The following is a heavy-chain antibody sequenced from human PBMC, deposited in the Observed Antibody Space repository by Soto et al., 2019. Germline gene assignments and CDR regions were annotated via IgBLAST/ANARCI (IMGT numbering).Heavy chain of an antibody. CDR1: AFTFSSYW. CDR3: ARRDQIAYYYGMDV. Sequence: QPGGSLRLSCAASAFTFSSYWLNWVRHAPGKGPVWVSRINSDGSITGYADSVKGRFTISRDNAKNTLYLQMNSLSAEDTAVYYCARRDQIAYYYGMDVWGQGTTVTVSS. J-gene: IGHJ6*02. CDR2: INSDGSIT. V-gene: IGHV3-74*01. D-gene: IGHD2-21*01.